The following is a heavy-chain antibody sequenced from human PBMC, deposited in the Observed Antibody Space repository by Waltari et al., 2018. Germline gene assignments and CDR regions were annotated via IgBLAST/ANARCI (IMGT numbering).Heavy chain of an antibody. V-gene: IGHV1-2*06. Sequence: QVELAQSGPEVRKPGASVKVSCKASGYTFPAYYIHWVRQAPGQGLAWMGRINPDSGGTNYAQKFLGRVTLTSDTSVSTAYMELTSLQYDDTAVYFCARDQTEDVAFDSWGQGTLVTVSS. J-gene: IGHJ4*02. CDR1: GYTFPAYY. D-gene: IGHD5-12*01. CDR2: INPDSGGT. CDR3: ARDQTEDVAFDS.